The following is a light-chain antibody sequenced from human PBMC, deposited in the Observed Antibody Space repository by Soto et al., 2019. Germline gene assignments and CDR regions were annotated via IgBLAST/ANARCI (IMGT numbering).Light chain of an antibody. Sequence: QPVLTQPASVSGSPGQSITISCTGSSSDVGGYNYVSWYQHHPGKAPKLMIYDVNNRPSGVSNRFSGSKSGNTASLTISGLQAEDEADYYCGSYTSSSTLWLFGGGTKLTVL. J-gene: IGLJ3*02. V-gene: IGLV2-14*03. CDR3: GSYTSSSTLWL. CDR1: SSDVGGYNY. CDR2: DVN.